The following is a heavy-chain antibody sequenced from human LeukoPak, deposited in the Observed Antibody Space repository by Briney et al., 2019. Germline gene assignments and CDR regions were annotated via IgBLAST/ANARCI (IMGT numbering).Heavy chain of an antibody. V-gene: IGHV5-51*01. CDR2: IYPGDSDT. Sequence: PGESLKISCKGSGYSFTSYWIGWVRQMPGKGLEWMGIIYPGDSDTRYSPSFQGQVTISADKSISTAYLQWSSLEASDTAMYYCARQDRYCTNGVCYLDAFDIWGQGTMVTVSS. CDR1: GYSFTSYW. CDR3: ARQDRYCTNGVCYLDAFDI. J-gene: IGHJ3*02. D-gene: IGHD2-8*01.